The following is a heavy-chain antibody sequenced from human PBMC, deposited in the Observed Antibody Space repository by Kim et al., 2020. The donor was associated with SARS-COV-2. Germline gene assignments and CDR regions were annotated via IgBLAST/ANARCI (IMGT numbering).Heavy chain of an antibody. CDR1: GFTFNNDW. D-gene: IGHD5-12*01. J-gene: IGHJ4*02. CDR3: TSLQMATVIPEY. Sequence: GGSLRLSCGASGFTFNNDWMSWVRQAPGKGLEWVGRIKSKTDGGTTDYAESEKGRFTISRDDSRSTLHLQMNRLKNEDTAVYYCTSLQMATVIPEYWGQGDLVSVSP. CDR2: IKSKTDGGTT. V-gene: IGHV3-15*01.